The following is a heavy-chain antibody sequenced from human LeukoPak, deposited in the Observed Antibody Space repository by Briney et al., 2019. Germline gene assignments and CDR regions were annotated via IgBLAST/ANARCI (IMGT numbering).Heavy chain of an antibody. CDR2: LRTNTGGT. Sequence: ASVKVSCKASGYTFTDLYIHWVRQAPGQGLEWMVFLRTNTGGTSYAQKFQGRVTMTRATSISTAYLELTSLTSDDTAVYFCARHNYDFDFDYWGQGTLVTVSA. D-gene: IGHD3-3*01. CDR3: ARHNYDFDFDY. V-gene: IGHV1-2*02. J-gene: IGHJ4*02. CDR1: GYTFTDLY.